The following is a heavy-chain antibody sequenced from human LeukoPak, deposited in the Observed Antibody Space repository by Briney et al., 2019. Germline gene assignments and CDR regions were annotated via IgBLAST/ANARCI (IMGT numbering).Heavy chain of an antibody. CDR3: ARDPYSGHYGNDYYYYMDV. CDR1: GFTFSTYN. J-gene: IGHJ6*03. V-gene: IGHV3-21*01. CDR2: ITSSSSYA. Sequence: XGSLRLSCEASGFTFSTYNMNWVRQAPGKRLEWVSSITSSSSYAFYADSVKGRFTISRDNAKSSLYLQMNNLRAEDTAVYYCARDPYSGHYGNDYYYYMDVWGKGTTVTISS. D-gene: IGHD5-12*01.